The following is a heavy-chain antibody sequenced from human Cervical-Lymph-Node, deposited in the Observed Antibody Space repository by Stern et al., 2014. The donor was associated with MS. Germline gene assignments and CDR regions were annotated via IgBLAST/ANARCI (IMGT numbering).Heavy chain of an antibody. CDR3: AKDMTDTNGMDV. D-gene: IGHD5-18*01. Sequence: EVQLVESGGGLVQPGGSLRLSCADSESTFRTYWMHWVRQVPGKELMWVSRINEDGSTTNYADSVKGRFTISRDNARNTLYLQMNSLRAEDTGIYYCAKDMTDTNGMDVWGQGTTVTVSS. V-gene: IGHV3-74*01. J-gene: IGHJ6*02. CDR2: INEDGSTT. CDR1: ESTFRTYW.